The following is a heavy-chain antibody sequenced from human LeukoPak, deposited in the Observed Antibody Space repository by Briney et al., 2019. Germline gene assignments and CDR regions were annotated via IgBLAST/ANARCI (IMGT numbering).Heavy chain of an antibody. V-gene: IGHV3-33*06. CDR3: AKTPKNYDSSGGGGFDY. CDR1: GFTFSSYG. Sequence: GGSLRLSCVASGFTFSSYGMHWVRQAPGKGLEWVAVIWYDGTNKYYADSVKGRFTISRDSPKNTLYQQMNSLRADDTAVYYCAKTPKNYDSSGGGGFDYLGQGTLVTVSS. J-gene: IGHJ4*02. CDR2: IWYDGTNK. D-gene: IGHD3-22*01.